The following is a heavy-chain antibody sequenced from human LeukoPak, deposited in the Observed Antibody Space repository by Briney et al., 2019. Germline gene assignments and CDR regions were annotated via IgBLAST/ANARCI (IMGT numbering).Heavy chain of an antibody. CDR2: IYHSGST. D-gene: IGHD3-10*01. J-gene: IGHJ5*02. Sequence: SGTLSLTCAVSGGSISSSFWWSWVRQPPGKGLEWIGEIYHSGSTNYKPSLRSRVTISVDKSKNQFSLKLSSVTAADTAVYYCARDIGAYYGSGSNWFDPWGQGTLVTVSS. V-gene: IGHV4-4*02. CDR3: ARDIGAYYGSGSNWFDP. CDR1: GGSISSSFW.